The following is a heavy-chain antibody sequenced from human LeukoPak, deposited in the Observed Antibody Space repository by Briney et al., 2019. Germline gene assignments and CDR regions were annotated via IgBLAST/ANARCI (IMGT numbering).Heavy chain of an antibody. Sequence: GGSLRLSCAASGLTLDSNHMRWVRQAPGKGVEWVTLIYTVGSTYYADSVRGRFTISRDNSKNTLYLQMNSLRPEDTAVYYCARGFGKAAANVFGGYTMDVWGQGTTVTVSS. J-gene: IGHJ6*02. CDR2: IYTVGST. D-gene: IGHD6-13*01. V-gene: IGHV3-53*05. CDR3: ARGFGKAAANVFGGYTMDV. CDR1: GLTLDSNH.